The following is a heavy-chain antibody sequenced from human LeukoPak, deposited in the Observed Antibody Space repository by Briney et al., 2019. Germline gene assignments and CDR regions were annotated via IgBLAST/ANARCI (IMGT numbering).Heavy chain of an antibody. CDR3: AKDACSGGSCYYDY. J-gene: IGHJ4*02. CDR2: ISGSGGST. CDR1: GFTFSSYA. Sequence: GASLRLSCAASGFTFSSYAMSWVRQAPGKGLEWVSAISGSGGSTYYADSVKGRFTISRDNSKNTLYLQMNSLRAEDTAVYYCAKDACSGGSCYYDYGRQGTLVTVSS. V-gene: IGHV3-23*01. D-gene: IGHD2-15*01.